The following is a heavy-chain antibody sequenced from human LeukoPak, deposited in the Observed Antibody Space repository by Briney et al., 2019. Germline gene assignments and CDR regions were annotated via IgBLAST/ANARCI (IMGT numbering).Heavy chain of an antibody. CDR3: VRGYSFGPYGMDV. D-gene: IGHD2-15*01. CDR1: GFPFSSYA. J-gene: IGHJ6*02. Sequence: GGSLRLSCSASGFPFSSYAMHWVRQAPGKGLEYVSAISDSGGSTYYADSVKGRFTISRDNSKNTLYLQMSSLRAEDTAVYFCVRGYSFGPYGMDVWGQGTTVIVSS. V-gene: IGHV3-64D*09. CDR2: ISDSGGST.